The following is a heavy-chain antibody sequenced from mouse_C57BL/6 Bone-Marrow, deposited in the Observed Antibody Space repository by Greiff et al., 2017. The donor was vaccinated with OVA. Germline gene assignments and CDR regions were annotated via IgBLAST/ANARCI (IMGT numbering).Heavy chain of an antibody. D-gene: IGHD2-3*01. CDR3: ARDRDGYYQFAY. CDR1: GFTFSSYA. V-gene: IGHV5S21*01. J-gene: IGHJ3*01. CDR2: ISSGGDYI. Sequence: EVKLMESGEGLVKPGASLKLSCAASGFTFSSYAMSWVRQTPEKRLEWVAYISSGGDYIYYADTVKGRFTISRDNARNTLYLQMSSLKSEDTAMYYCARDRDGYYQFAYWGQGTTVTVSA.